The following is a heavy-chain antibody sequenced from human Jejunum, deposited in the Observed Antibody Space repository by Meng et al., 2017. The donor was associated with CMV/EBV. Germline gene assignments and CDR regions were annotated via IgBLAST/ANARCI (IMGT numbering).Heavy chain of an antibody. V-gene: IGHV2-5*02. CDR1: GFSLSTSGVG. J-gene: IGHJ4*02. CDR2: IYGDGDK. CDR3: AKSYYSRGTCYSFYY. D-gene: IGHD2-15*01. Sequence: QITLKESGPTLVKPTQTLTLTCTFSGFSLSTSGVGVGWIRQPPGKALEWLSLIYGDGDKRYSPSLRSRLTITKDTSKNQVVLTMTNMDPVDTATYYCAKSYYSRGTCYSFYYWGQGTLVTVSS.